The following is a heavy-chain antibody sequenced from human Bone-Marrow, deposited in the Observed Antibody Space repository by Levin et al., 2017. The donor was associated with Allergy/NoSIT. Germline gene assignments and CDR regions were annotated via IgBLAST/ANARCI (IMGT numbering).Heavy chain of an antibody. D-gene: IGHD5-12*01. CDR2: IKPSDGKT. Sequence: GESLKISCKASGNTLNIDYMYWARQAPGQGFEWMGIIKPSDGKTMYAQKFQGRLTVTRDTSTSTVYMELGSLTLDDTAVFYCISSGNSGGWDYWGQGTLVTVSS. V-gene: IGHV1-46*02. J-gene: IGHJ4*02. CDR3: ISSGNSGGWDY. CDR1: GNTLNIDY.